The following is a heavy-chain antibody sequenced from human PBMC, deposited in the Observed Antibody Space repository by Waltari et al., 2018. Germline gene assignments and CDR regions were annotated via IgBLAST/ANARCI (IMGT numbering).Heavy chain of an antibody. D-gene: IGHD3-10*01. J-gene: IGHJ6*02. CDR2: INRDGSN. Sequence: QVQLQQWGAGLLKPSETLSLTCAVYDGSFSGYFWSWIRQSPGKCLAWIGQINRDGSNIYNPSLKSRVAMSVDTLKSQISLRLTSVTAADAAVYYCARVGDYHGSGRFGLDVWGQGTRVTVSS. CDR3: ARVGDYHGSGRFGLDV. CDR1: DGSFSGYF. V-gene: IGHV4-34*01.